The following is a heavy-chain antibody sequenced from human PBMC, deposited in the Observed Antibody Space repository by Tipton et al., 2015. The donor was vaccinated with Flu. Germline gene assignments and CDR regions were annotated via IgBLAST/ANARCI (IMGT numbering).Heavy chain of an antibody. D-gene: IGHD5-18*01. CDR2: IYTGGST. Sequence: QLVQSGAEVKKAGESLKISCQYSGSDFTYYWIGWVRQMPGKGLEWMGRIYTGGSTNYNPSLKSRVTMSVDTSKSRLSLNLTSVTAADTAVYYCARDSRFSFGYDYYYGMDVWGQGTTVTVSS. J-gene: IGHJ6*02. CDR1: SGSDFTYY. V-gene: IGHV4-4*07. CDR3: ARDSRFSFGYDYYYGMDV.